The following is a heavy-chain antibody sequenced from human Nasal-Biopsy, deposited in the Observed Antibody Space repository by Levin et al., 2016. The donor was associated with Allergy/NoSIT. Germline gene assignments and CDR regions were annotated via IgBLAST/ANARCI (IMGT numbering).Heavy chain of an antibody. Sequence: GESLKISCAASGFTFSTYNMNWVRQAPGKGLEWVACISSGGSNTYYADSVKGRFTISRDNAKNSLFLQMHGLRADDTAVYYCARDSMIPFWGQGTLVTVSS. CDR2: ISSGGSNT. D-gene: IGHD3-22*01. CDR3: ARDSMIPF. J-gene: IGHJ4*02. V-gene: IGHV3-21*01. CDR1: GFTFSTYN.